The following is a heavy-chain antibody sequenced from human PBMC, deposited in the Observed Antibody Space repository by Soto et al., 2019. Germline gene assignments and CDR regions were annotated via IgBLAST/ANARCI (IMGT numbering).Heavy chain of an antibody. D-gene: IGHD1-26*01. V-gene: IGHV3-33*01. CDR1: GFSFSNYA. Sequence: QVQLVESGGGVVQPGKSLRLSCAASGFSFSNYAMHWVRQAPGKGLEWVAVIWYDGSNKYYADSVKGRFTISKDNSQTTVYLQMNSLRAEDTAVYYCTRDPYGGSRYYFDSWGQGTLVTGSS. CDR2: IWYDGSNK. CDR3: TRDPYGGSRYYFDS. J-gene: IGHJ4*02.